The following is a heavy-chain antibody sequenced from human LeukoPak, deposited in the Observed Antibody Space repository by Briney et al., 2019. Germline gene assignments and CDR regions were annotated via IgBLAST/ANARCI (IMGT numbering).Heavy chain of an antibody. D-gene: IGHD1-1*01. CDR1: GFTFSDYY. CDR3: ARDPIGNDYGMDV. V-gene: IGHV3-11*01. Sequence: GGSLRLSCAASGFTFSDYYMSWIRQAPGRGLEWLSYISSSGTTIYYADSVKARFTISRDNAKNSLYLQMNSLTAEDTAIYYCARDPIGNDYGMDVWGQGTTVSVS. J-gene: IGHJ6*02. CDR2: ISSSGTTI.